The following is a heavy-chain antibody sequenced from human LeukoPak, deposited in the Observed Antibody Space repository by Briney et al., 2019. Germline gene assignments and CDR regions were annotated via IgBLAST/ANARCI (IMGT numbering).Heavy chain of an antibody. CDR3: ARDNWNYSFDY. CDR2: TYSGGGT. V-gene: IGHV3-66*01. CDR1: GFTVSSNY. Sequence: PGGSLRLSCAASGFTVSSNYMSWVRQAPGKGLEWVSVTYSGGGTYSADSVKGRFTISRDNSKNTLYLQMNSLRAEDTAVYYCARDNWNYSFDYWGQGTLVTVSS. D-gene: IGHD1-7*01. J-gene: IGHJ4*02.